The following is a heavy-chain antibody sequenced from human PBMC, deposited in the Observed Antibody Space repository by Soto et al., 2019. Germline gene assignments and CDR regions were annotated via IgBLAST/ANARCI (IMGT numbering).Heavy chain of an antibody. J-gene: IGHJ4*02. CDR3: AKDRDSSGYYYRNY. Sequence: PGGFLRLSCAASGFTFSSYAMSWVRQAPGKGLEWVSAISGTGDSTYYADSVKGRFTISRDNSKNTLYLQINSLRAEDTAVYYCAKDRDSSGYYYRNYWGQGTLVTVS. V-gene: IGHV3-23*01. D-gene: IGHD3-22*01. CDR2: ISGTGDST. CDR1: GFTFSSYA.